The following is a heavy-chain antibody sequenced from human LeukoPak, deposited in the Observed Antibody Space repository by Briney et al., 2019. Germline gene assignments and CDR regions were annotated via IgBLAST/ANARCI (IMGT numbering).Heavy chain of an antibody. CDR2: ISGSGGST. V-gene: IGHV3-23*01. D-gene: IGHD6-19*01. J-gene: IGHJ6*02. CDR3: AKDGYSSGWPYYYYYYGMDV. Sequence: PGGSLRLSCAASGFTFSSYAMSWVRQAPGKGLEWVSAISGSGGSTYYADSVKGRFTISRDNSKNTLYLQMNSLRAEDTAVYYCAKDGYSSGWPYYYYYYGMDVWGQGTTVTVSS. CDR1: GFTFSSYA.